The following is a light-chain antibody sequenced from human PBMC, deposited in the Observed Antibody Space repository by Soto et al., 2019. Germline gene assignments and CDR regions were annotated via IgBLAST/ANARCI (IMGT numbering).Light chain of an antibody. CDR3: CSYRSSRTWV. CDR1: SSDIGSYNY. V-gene: IGLV2-14*01. CDR2: EVT. Sequence: QSALTQPASVSGSPGQSITISCTGTSSDIGSYNYVSWYQHYPGKAPRLLIYEVTNRPSGVSNRFSGPKSGNTASLTISGLQAEDDADYYCCSYRSSRTWVFGGGTKLTVL. J-gene: IGLJ3*02.